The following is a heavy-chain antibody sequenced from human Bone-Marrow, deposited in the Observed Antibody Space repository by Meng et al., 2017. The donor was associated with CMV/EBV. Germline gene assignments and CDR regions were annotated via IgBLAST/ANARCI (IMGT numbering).Heavy chain of an antibody. D-gene: IGHD3-10*01. Sequence: GALRLPCAASGFTFSSYAMHWVRQAPGKGLEWVAVISYDGSNKYYADSVKGRFTISRDNSKNTLYLQMNSLRAEDTAVYYCARDRRGPYYYYYYGMDVWGQGTTVTVSS. J-gene: IGHJ6*02. CDR2: ISYDGSNK. CDR1: GFTFSSYA. V-gene: IGHV3-30-3*01. CDR3: ARDRRGPYYYYYYGMDV.